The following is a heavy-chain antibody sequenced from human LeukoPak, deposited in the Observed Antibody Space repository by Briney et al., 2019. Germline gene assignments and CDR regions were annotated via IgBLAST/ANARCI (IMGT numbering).Heavy chain of an antibody. CDR3: AREGSRYYDSSGYSEKYFDY. CDR2: IYCSGST. D-gene: IGHD3-22*01. CDR1: GGSISSGGYY. J-gene: IGHJ4*02. V-gene: IGHV4-31*03. Sequence: SQTLSLTCTVSGGSISSGGYYWSWIRQHPGKGLEWIGYIYCSGSTYYNPSLKSRVTISVDTSKNQFSLKLSSVTAADTAVYYCAREGSRYYDSSGYSEKYFDYWGQGTLVTVSS.